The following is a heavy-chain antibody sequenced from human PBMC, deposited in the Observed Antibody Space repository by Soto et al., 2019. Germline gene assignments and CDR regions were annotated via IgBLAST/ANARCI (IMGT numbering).Heavy chain of an antibody. CDR3: AKDPDFWSGLYYFDY. CDR2: ISGSGGST. D-gene: IGHD3-3*01. Sequence: EVQLLESGGGLVQPGGSLRLSCAASGFTFSSYAMSWVRQAPGKGLEWVSAISGSGGSTYYADSVKGRFTISRDNSKNTLYLQMKSLRAEDTAVYYCAKDPDFWSGLYYFDYWGQGTLVTVSS. V-gene: IGHV3-23*01. CDR1: GFTFSSYA. J-gene: IGHJ4*02.